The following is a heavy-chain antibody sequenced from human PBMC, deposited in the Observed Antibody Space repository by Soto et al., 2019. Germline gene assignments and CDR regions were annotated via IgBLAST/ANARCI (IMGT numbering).Heavy chain of an antibody. D-gene: IGHD1-26*01. CDR3: AKDLPGELVPTCFDS. CDR1: GFTFSSYA. Sequence: PGGSLRLSCAASGFTFSSYAMSWVRQAPGKGLEWVSAIGAHSGSTYYADSVRGRFTISRDKSKNTLYLQMNSLRVEDTAKYYCAKDLPGELVPTCFDSWGQGTLVTVSS. CDR2: IGAHSGST. V-gene: IGHV3-23*01. J-gene: IGHJ5*01.